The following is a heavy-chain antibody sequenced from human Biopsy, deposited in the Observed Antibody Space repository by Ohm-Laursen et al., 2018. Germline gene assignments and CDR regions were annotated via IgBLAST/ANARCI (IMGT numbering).Heavy chain of an antibody. CDR3: ARDYDTSGHYYVS. V-gene: IGHV4-39*01. CDR2: IFYRGST. J-gene: IGHJ5*02. CDR1: GGSISNNNYY. D-gene: IGHD3-22*01. Sequence: PGTLSLTCTVSGGSISNNNYYWGWIRQPPGKGLEWIGSIFYRGSTHYKPSLKSRVNISVDTSKNQFSLKLNSVTAADTAVYYCARDYDTSGHYYVSWGQGTLVTVSS.